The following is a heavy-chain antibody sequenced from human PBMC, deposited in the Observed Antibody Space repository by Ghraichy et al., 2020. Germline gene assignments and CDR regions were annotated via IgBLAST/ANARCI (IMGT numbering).Heavy chain of an antibody. Sequence: ASVKVSCKASGYTFTTYRIHWVRQAPGQRLEWMGRIIAGNGNTKYSQAFEDRVTLTRDTSANTAYMELSSLGTEDTAVYFCGREYYDFWAGNYLDQWGQGTPVTVSS. CDR1: GYTFTTYR. CDR2: IIAGNGNT. D-gene: IGHD3-3*01. J-gene: IGHJ4*02. V-gene: IGHV1-3*01. CDR3: GREYYDFWAGNYLDQ.